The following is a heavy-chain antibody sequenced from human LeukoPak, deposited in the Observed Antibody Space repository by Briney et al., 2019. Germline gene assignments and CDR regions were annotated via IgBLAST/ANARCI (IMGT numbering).Heavy chain of an antibody. D-gene: IGHD3-22*01. J-gene: IGHJ4*02. CDR3: ARMCYYYDSSGGLDY. V-gene: IGHV1-2*02. Sequence: ASVKVSCKASGYTFTGYYMHWVRQAPGQGLEWMGWINPNIGGTNYAQKFQGRVTMTRDTSIRTAYMELSRLRSDDTAVYYCARMCYYYDSSGGLDYWGQGTLVTVSS. CDR1: GYTFTGYY. CDR2: INPNIGGT.